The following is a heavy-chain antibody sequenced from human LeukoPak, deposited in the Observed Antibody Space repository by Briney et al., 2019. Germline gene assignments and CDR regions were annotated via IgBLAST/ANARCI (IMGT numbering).Heavy chain of an antibody. CDR1: GFTFSSYA. CDR3: AKDSGGYNWNDPQLFYFDY. CDR2: ISGSGGST. J-gene: IGHJ4*02. V-gene: IGHV3-23*01. D-gene: IGHD1-1*01. Sequence: GGSLRLSCAASGFTFSSYAMSWVRQAPGKGLEWVTAISGSGGSTYYADSVKGRFTISRDNSKNTLYLQMNSLRAEDTAVYYCAKDSGGYNWNDPQLFYFDYWGQGTVVTVSS.